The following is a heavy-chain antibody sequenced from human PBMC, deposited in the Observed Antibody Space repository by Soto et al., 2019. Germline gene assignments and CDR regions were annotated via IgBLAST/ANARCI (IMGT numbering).Heavy chain of an antibody. V-gene: IGHV3-7*01. Sequence: PGGSLRLSCAASGFTFSSFWMDWVRQAPGKGLEWLANINPDGSEKHYVDSVKGRFTISRDNAKNSLYLQMSSLTAEDSALYYCSRPLDSWGQGTRVTVSS. CDR2: INPDGSEK. CDR3: SRPLDS. J-gene: IGHJ4*02. CDR1: GFTFSSFW.